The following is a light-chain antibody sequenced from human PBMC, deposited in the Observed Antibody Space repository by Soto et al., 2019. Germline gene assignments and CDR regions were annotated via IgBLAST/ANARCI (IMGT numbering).Light chain of an antibody. CDR3: QQRSNWPSYT. CDR1: QSISNY. J-gene: IGKJ2*01. CDR2: DAS. V-gene: IGKV3-11*01. Sequence: EIVLTQSPATLSLSPGERATLSCRASQSISNYLAWYQQKPGQAPRRLIYDASNRATGIPARFSGSGSGTDFTLTISSLEPEDFAVYYCQQRSNWPSYTFGQGTKLEIK.